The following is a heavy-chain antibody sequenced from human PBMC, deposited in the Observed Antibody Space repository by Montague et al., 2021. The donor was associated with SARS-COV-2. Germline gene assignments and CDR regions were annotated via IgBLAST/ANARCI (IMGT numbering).Heavy chain of an antibody. D-gene: IGHD3-22*01. J-gene: IGHJ4*02. Sequence: SLRLSCAASGFTFSSYAVSWVRQAPGKGLEWVSVIYSGGSSTYYADSVKGRFTISRDNSKNTLYLQMNSLRAEDTAVYYCAKSRGIRYDSSGYYYPLDYWGQGTLVTASS. V-gene: IGHV3-23*03. CDR1: GFTFSSYA. CDR3: AKSRGIRYDSSGYYYPLDY. CDR2: IYSGGSST.